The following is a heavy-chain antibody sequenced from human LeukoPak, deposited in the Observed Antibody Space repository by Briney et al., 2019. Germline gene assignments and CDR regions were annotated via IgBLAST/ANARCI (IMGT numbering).Heavy chain of an antibody. D-gene: IGHD6-13*01. CDR2: IYSGGST. Sequence: GGSLRLSCAASGFTVSSNYMSWVRQAPGKGLEWVSVIYSGGSTYYADSVKGRFTISRDNSKNTLYLQMNSLRAEDTAVYYCARGASSSWFWGYYFDYWGQGTLVTASS. V-gene: IGHV3-66*01. J-gene: IGHJ4*02. CDR1: GFTVSSNY. CDR3: ARGASSSWFWGYYFDY.